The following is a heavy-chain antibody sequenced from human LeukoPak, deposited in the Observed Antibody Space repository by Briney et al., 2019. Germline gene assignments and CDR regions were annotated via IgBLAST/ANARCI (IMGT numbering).Heavy chain of an antibody. CDR1: GYTFTSYW. Sequence: GGSLKISCKGSGYTFTSYWIAWVRQMPGKGLEWMGIIYPGDSDTRYSPSFQGQVTISADKSISTAYLQWSSLKASGTAMYYCARRSLATTNFDYWGQGTLVTVSS. J-gene: IGHJ4*02. V-gene: IGHV5-51*01. CDR3: ARRSLATTNFDY. CDR2: IYPGDSDT. D-gene: IGHD5-24*01.